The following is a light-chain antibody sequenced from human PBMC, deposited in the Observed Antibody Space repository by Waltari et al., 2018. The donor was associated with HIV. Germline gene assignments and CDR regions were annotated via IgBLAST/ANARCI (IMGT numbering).Light chain of an antibody. V-gene: IGLV1-47*01. CDR3: AVLDDTLGGGV. CDR1: TANIGANF. Sequence: QSVLTQPPSASGTPGQKVTISCSGGTANIGANFLFCFQQIPGTAPKLLIYRDNLRHSGVPARFSGARSVTSASLTMSGLRSDDEAHYFCAVLDDTLGGGVFGGGTKLTVL. J-gene: IGLJ2*01. CDR2: RDN.